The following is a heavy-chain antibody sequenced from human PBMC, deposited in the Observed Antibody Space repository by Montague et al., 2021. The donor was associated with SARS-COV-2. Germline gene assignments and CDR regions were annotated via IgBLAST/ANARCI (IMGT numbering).Heavy chain of an antibody. CDR2: INHSGST. CDR1: GGSFSGYY. Sequence: SDTLSLTCAVYGGSFSGYYWSWIRQPPGKGLEWIGEINHSGSTNYNPSLKSRVTISVDTSKNQFSLKLSSVTAADTAVYYCARGSSFVTIFGVVITDPLFDSWGQGTLSPSPQ. CDR3: ARGSSFVTIFGVVITDPLFDS. V-gene: IGHV4-34*01. J-gene: IGHJ4*02. D-gene: IGHD3-3*01.